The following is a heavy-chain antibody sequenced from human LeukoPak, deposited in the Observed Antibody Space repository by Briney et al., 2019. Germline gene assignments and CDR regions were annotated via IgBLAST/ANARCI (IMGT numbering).Heavy chain of an antibody. CDR1: GFSVTTNY. V-gene: IGHV3-53*01. CDR3: TGDDSSGYYVF. D-gene: IGHD3-22*01. CDR2: LYSGGST. Sequence: GGSLRLSCAASGFSVTTNYMSWVRQAPGKGLEWVSILYSGGSTYYADSVKGRFTISRDNSKNTLYLQMNSLSPDDTAVYYCTGDDSSGYYVFWGQGALVTVSS. J-gene: IGHJ4*02.